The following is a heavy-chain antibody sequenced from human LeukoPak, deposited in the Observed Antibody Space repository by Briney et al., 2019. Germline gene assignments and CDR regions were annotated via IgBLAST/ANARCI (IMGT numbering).Heavy chain of an antibody. V-gene: IGHV1-2*04. Sequence: GASVKVSCKASGYTFTGYYMHWVRQAPGQGLEWMGWINPNSGGTNYAQKFQGWVTMTRDTSISTAYMELSRLRSDDTAVYYCASLAEAYCGGDCFDYWGQGTLVTVSS. CDR3: ASLAEAYCGGDCFDY. CDR2: INPNSGGT. CDR1: GYTFTGYY. J-gene: IGHJ4*02. D-gene: IGHD2-21*01.